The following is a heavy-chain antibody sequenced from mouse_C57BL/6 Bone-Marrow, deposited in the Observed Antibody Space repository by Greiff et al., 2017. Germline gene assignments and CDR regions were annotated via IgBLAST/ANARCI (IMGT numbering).Heavy chain of an antibody. J-gene: IGHJ2*01. Sequence: DVQLVESGPGLVKPSQSLSLTCSVTGYSITSGYYWNWIRQFPGNKLEWMGYISYDGSNNYNPSLKNRISITRDTSKNQCFLKLDSVTTEDTATYYCACADYWGQGTTLTDSS. CDR3: ACADY. CDR2: ISYDGSN. V-gene: IGHV3-6*01. CDR1: GYSITSGYY.